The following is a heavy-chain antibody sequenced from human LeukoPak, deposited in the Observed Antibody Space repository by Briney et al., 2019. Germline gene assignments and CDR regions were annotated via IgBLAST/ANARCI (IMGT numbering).Heavy chain of an antibody. CDR3: ANARATVYYDSSGDVFDI. CDR2: IYYSGST. J-gene: IGHJ3*02. Sequence: SETLSLTCTVSGGSISSSSYYWGWIRQPPGKGLEWIGSIYYSGSTYYNPSLKSRVTISVDTSKNQFSLKLSSVTAADTAVYYCANARATVYYDSSGDVFDIWGQGTMVTVSS. CDR1: GGSISSSSYY. V-gene: IGHV4-39*07. D-gene: IGHD3-22*01.